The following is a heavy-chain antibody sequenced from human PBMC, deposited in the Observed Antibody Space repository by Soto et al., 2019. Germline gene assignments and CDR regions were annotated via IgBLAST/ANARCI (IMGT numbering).Heavy chain of an antibody. J-gene: IGHJ5*02. CDR3: ARAPRGPASNWFDP. D-gene: IGHD2-2*01. CDR2: ISYSGIT. CDR1: GGSISSVGYY. Sequence: QVQLQESGPGLVKPSQTLSLTCTVSGGSISSVGYYWNWIRQHPGKDLEWVGYISYSGITHHNPSLKSRLFISVDTSKNQFSLKLSSVTAADTAVYYCARAPRGPASNWFDPWGQGTLVTVSS. V-gene: IGHV4-31*03.